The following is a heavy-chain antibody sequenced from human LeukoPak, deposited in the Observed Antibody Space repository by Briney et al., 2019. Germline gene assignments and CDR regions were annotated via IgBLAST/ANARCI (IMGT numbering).Heavy chain of an antibody. CDR3: ARGGGEQWLVWQYYFDY. D-gene: IGHD6-19*01. J-gene: IGHJ4*02. Sequence: GGSLRLSCAASEFTFSSYSMNWVRQAPGKGLEWVSYITNSGNSKSYADSVKGRFTISRDNTKNSLYLQMNGLRAEDTAVYYCARGGGEQWLVWQYYFDYWGQGTLVTVSS. CDR1: EFTFSSYS. CDR2: ITNSGNSK. V-gene: IGHV3-48*01.